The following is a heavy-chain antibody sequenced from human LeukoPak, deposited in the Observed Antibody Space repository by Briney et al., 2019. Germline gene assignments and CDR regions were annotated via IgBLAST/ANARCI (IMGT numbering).Heavy chain of an antibody. D-gene: IGHD3-22*01. CDR1: GYTFSDFS. Sequence: GGSLRLSCAASGYTFSDFSVNWVRQAPGKGLEWVSSISVRSNYRYYADSVRGRFTISRDDARDSLFLQMNSLRAEDTAVYFCVRLRRNSDRSGYYYYYDYWGQGTLVTVSS. J-gene: IGHJ4*02. CDR2: ISVRSNYR. CDR3: VRLRRNSDRSGYYYYYDY. V-gene: IGHV3-21*01.